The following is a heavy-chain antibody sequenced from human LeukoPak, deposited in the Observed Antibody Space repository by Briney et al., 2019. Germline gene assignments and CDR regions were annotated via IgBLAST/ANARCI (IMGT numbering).Heavy chain of an antibody. J-gene: IGHJ6*03. CDR3: ARDSRTDYGDYYMDV. V-gene: IGHV3-30*02. CDR1: GFTFSSYG. Sequence: GGSLRLSCAASGFTFSSYGMHWVRQAPGKGLEWVAFIRYDGSNKYYADSVKGRFTISRDNSKNTLYLQMNSLRAEDTAVYYCARDSRTDYGDYYMDVWGKGTTVTISS. D-gene: IGHD4-17*01. CDR2: IRYDGSNK.